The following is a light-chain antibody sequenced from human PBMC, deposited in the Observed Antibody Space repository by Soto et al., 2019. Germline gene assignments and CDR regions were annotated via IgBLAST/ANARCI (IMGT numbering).Light chain of an antibody. CDR3: QQYGSSPTWP. CDR1: QSVSSNY. J-gene: IGKJ1*01. Sequence: SPGTLSLHQTERPTFPCRASQSVSSNYLAWYQQKPGQAPRLLIYGASSRATGIPDRFSGSGSGTDFTLTISRLEPEDFAVYYCQQYGSSPTWPFGQ. V-gene: IGKV3-20*01. CDR2: GAS.